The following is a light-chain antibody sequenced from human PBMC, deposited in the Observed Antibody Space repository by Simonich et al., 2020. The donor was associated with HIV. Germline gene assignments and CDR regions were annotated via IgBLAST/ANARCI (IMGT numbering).Light chain of an antibody. Sequence: DIVMTQSPDALAVSLGERATINCRSSQSVFYSSDNKNYLAWYQQKPGQPPKQLIYWASTRQAGVPDRFSGTGSGTDFTLTINSLQAEDVAVYYCQQHYDTPWTFGQGTKVEIK. CDR1: QSVFYSSDNKNY. CDR2: WAS. CDR3: QQHYDTPWT. V-gene: IGKV4-1*01. J-gene: IGKJ1*01.